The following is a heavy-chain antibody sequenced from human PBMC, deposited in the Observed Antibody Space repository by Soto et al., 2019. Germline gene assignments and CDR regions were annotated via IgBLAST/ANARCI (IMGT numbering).Heavy chain of an antibody. J-gene: IGHJ4*02. V-gene: IGHV1-18*04. CDR2: ISAYNGNT. D-gene: IGHD4-17*01. CDR1: GYTLTSYG. CDR3: ARRTTVVTHNYFDY. Sequence: ASVKVSCKASGYTLTSYGISWVRQAPGQGLEWMGWISAYNGNTNYAQKLQGRVTMTTDTSTSTAYMELRSLRSDDTAVYYCARRTTVVTHNYFDYWGQGTLVTVSS.